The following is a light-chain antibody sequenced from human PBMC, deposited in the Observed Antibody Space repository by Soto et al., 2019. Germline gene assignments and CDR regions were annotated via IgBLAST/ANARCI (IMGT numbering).Light chain of an antibody. Sequence: DIQMTQSPSSLSASVGDRVTITCRASQSISNSLNWYQVIPGKAPNLLIYAASILRTGVPSRFSGSGSGTDFTLTISSLHPEDFATYYCQQSYNTPTFGQGTNVDIK. CDR2: AAS. CDR1: QSISNS. V-gene: IGKV1-39*01. CDR3: QQSYNTPT. J-gene: IGKJ1*01.